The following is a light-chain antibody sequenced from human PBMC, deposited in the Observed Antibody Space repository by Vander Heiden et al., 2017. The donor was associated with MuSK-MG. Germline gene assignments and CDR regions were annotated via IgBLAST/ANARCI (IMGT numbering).Light chain of an antibody. J-gene: IGKJ2*01. V-gene: IGKV1-39*01. CDR2: AAS. CDR1: QSISSY. CDR3: QQSDSTPYT. Sequence: DIQMTQSPSSLSASVGDRVTITCRASQSISSYLNWYQQKPGKAPKLLIYAASSLQSGVPSRFSGSGSGTDFTLTISSLQPEDFATYYCQQSDSTPYTFGQGTKLEFK.